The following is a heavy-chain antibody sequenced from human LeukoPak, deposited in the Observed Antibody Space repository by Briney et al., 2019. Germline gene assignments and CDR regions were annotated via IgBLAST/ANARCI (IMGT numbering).Heavy chain of an antibody. J-gene: IGHJ4*02. Sequence: SCKASGFTFSSYAMHWVRQAPGKGLEWVAVISYDGSNKYYADSVKGRFTISRDNSKNTLYLQMNSLRAEDTAVYYCARGRPHGNDYWGQGTLVTVSS. V-gene: IGHV3-30-3*01. CDR2: ISYDGSNK. D-gene: IGHD4-23*01. CDR1: GFTFSSYA. CDR3: ARGRPHGNDY.